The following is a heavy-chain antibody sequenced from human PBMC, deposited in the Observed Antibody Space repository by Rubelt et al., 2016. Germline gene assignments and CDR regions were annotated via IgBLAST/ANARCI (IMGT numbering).Heavy chain of an antibody. CDR3: AKKMGIAAAGTWGYMDV. J-gene: IGHJ6*03. CDR2: ISGSGGST. V-gene: IGHV3-23*01. CDR1: GFTFSSYA. D-gene: IGHD6-13*01. Sequence: EVQLLESGGGLVQPGGSLRLSCAASGFTFSSYAMSWVCQAPGKGLEWVSAISGSGGSTYYADSVKGRFTISRDNSKNTLYLRMNSLGAEDTAVYYCAKKMGIAAAGTWGYMDVWGKGTTVTVSS.